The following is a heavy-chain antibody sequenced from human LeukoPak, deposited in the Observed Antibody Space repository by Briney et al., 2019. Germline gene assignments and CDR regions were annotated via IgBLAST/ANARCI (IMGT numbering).Heavy chain of an antibody. Sequence: SETLSLTCAVYGGSFSGYYWSWIRQPPGKGLEWIGEINHSGSTNYNPSLKSRVTISVDTSKNQFSLKLSSVTAADTAVYYCARVRDGYNEDWGQGTLVTVSS. CDR1: GGSFSGYY. V-gene: IGHV4-34*01. D-gene: IGHD5-24*01. CDR3: ARVRDGYNED. CDR2: INHSGST. J-gene: IGHJ4*02.